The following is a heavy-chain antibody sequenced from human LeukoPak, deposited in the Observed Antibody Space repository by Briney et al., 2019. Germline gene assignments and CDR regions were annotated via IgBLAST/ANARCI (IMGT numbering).Heavy chain of an antibody. CDR2: IGGSGVST. V-gene: IGHV3-23*01. J-gene: IGHJ6*03. CDR1: GFTFSSYA. CDR3: AKDGVWIGEKKDNMDI. Sequence: GGSLRLSCAASGFTFSSYAMSWVRQAPGKGLEWVSAIGGSGVSTYYADSVKGRFTISRDNSRNTLYLQMNSLRAEDTAVYYCAKDGVWIGEKKDNMDIWGKGTTV. D-gene: IGHD3-10*01.